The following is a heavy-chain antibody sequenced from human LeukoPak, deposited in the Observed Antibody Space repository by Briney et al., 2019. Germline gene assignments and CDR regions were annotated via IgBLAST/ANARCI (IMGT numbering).Heavy chain of an antibody. CDR1: GGSIRSTTYY. Sequence: PSETLSLTCSVSGGSIRSTTYYWGWIRQPPGKGLEWIGSIYYSGNTYYSPSLMSRVTISVDTSKNQFSLNLSSVIAADTAVYYCARAPHFFDTSGSRYYFDYWGQGALVTVSS. J-gene: IGHJ4*02. CDR3: ARAPHFFDTSGSRYYFDY. CDR2: IYYSGNT. D-gene: IGHD3-22*01. V-gene: IGHV4-39*07.